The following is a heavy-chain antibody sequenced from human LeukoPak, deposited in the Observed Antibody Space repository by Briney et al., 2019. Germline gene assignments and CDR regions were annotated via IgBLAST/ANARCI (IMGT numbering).Heavy chain of an antibody. V-gene: IGHV1-69*13. CDR1: GYTLTELS. CDR2: IIPIFGTA. J-gene: IGHJ6*02. Sequence: SVKVSCRVSGYTLTELSMHWVRQAPGKGLEWMGGIIPIFGTANYAQKFQGRVTITADESTSTAYMELSSLRSEDTAVYYCASGPGEEYYYYGMDVWGQGTTVTVSS. D-gene: IGHD3-10*01. CDR3: ASGPGEEYYYYGMDV.